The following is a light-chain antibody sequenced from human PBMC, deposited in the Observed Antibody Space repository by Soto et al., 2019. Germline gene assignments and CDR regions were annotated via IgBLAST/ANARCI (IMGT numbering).Light chain of an antibody. CDR3: QQYQTFWT. V-gene: IGKV1-5*03. Sequence: EILMTQSPATLSVSPGERVMITCRASRSISGWLAWYQRKPGKAPKLLIYRSSTLESGVPSRFSGGGFGTEFTLTISSLQPDDYATYYCQQYQTFWTFGQGTKVDI. J-gene: IGKJ1*01. CDR1: RSISGW. CDR2: RSS.